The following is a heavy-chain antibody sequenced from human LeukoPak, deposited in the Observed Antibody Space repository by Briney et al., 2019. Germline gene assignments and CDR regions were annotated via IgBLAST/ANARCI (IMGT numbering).Heavy chain of an antibody. D-gene: IGHD1-7*01. Sequence: ASVKVSCKASGGTFSSYAISWVRQAPGQGLEWMGRIIPILGIANYAQKFQGRVTITADKSTSTAYMELSSLRSEDTAVYYCARCPRGTTLKDYYCYGMDVWGQGTTVTVSS. V-gene: IGHV1-69*04. CDR1: GGTFSSYA. CDR3: ARCPRGTTLKDYYCYGMDV. J-gene: IGHJ6*02. CDR2: IIPILGIA.